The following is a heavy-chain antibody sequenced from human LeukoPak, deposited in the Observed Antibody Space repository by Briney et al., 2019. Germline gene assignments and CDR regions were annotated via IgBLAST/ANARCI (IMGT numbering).Heavy chain of an antibody. Sequence: GASVTVSCKVSGYTFTGYYMHWVRQAPGQGLEWMGWINPNSGGTNYAQKFQGRVTITRDTSISTAYMELSRLGSDDTAVYYCARLLRTRLGELLFDYWVQGTLVTVSS. J-gene: IGHJ4*02. CDR1: GYTFTGYY. CDR2: INPNSGGT. CDR3: ARLLRTRLGELLFDY. V-gene: IGHV1-2*02. D-gene: IGHD3-10*02.